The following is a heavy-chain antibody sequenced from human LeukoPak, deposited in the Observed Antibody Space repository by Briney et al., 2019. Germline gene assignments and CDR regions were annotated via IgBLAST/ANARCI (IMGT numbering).Heavy chain of an antibody. Sequence: SETLSLTCTVSGGSISSYYWSWIRQPPGKGLEWIGYIYYSGSTNYNPSLKSRVTISVDTSKNQFSLKLTSVTAADTAVYSCARNGYNYGNWFDPWGQGTLVTVSS. CDR1: GGSISSYY. CDR3: ARNGYNYGNWFDP. CDR2: IYYSGST. D-gene: IGHD5-18*01. V-gene: IGHV4-59*12. J-gene: IGHJ5*02.